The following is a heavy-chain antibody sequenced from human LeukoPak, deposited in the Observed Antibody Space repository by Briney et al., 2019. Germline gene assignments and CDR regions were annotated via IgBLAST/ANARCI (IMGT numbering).Heavy chain of an antibody. J-gene: IGHJ4*02. CDR3: ARDPLDSSGYYYGGSFDY. CDR1: GFTFSSYF. V-gene: IGHV3-30-3*01. Sequence: GGSLRLSCAASGFTFSSYFMHWVRQAPGKGLEWVAVISDDGINKYYADSVKGRFTISRDNSKSALFLQLNSLRAEDTAVYYCARDPLDSSGYYYGGSFDYWGQGTLVTVSS. CDR2: ISDDGINK. D-gene: IGHD3-22*01.